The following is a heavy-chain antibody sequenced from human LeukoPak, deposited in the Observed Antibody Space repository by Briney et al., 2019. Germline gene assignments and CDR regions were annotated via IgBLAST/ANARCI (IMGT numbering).Heavy chain of an antibody. CDR1: GFTFRSYW. J-gene: IGHJ4*02. Sequence: GGSLTLACAASGFTFRSYWMHWVRQAPGKGLTWVSRISDDGSSTTYADSVKGRFTISRDNAKNTLYLQMNSLRAEDTAVYYCANSKQTLDYFDYWGQGTLVTVSS. D-gene: IGHD4-11*01. CDR2: ISDDGSST. V-gene: IGHV3-74*01. CDR3: ANSKQTLDYFDY.